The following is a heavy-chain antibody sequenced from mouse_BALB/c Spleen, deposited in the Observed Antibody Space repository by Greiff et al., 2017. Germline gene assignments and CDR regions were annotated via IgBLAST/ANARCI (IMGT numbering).Heavy chain of an antibody. V-gene: IGHV5-4*02. CDR1: GFTFSDYY. Sequence: EVMLVESGGGLVKPGGSLKLSCAASGFTFSDYYMYWVRQTPEKRLEWVATISDGGSYTYYPDSVKGRFTISRDNAKNNLYLQMSSLKSEDTAMYYCARGPFTTGYFDYWGQGTTLTVSS. CDR3: ARGPFTTGYFDY. CDR2: ISDGGSYT. J-gene: IGHJ2*01. D-gene: IGHD1-1*01.